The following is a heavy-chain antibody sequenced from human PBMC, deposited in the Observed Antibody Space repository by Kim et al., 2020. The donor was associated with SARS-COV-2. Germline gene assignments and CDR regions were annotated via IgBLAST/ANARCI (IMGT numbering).Heavy chain of an antibody. J-gene: IGHJ6*02. D-gene: IGHD3-16*01. Sequence: SETLSLTCTVSGGSISNDNYYWGWVRQPPGKGLEWIGSIYYSGSTYYNPSLQSRVTISVDTSNNQVSLKLGSVTAADTAVYYCAREMGSQSYFYSYGLDVWGRGATVTVSS. V-gene: IGHV4-39*07. CDR3: AREMGSQSYFYSYGLDV. CDR2: IYYSGST. CDR1: GGSISNDNYY.